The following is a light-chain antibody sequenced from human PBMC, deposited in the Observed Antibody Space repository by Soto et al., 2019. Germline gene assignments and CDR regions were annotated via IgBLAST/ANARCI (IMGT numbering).Light chain of an antibody. J-gene: IGKJ2*01. CDR1: QSISSW. CDR3: QQYNSSPYT. CDR2: KAS. Sequence: DILMTQSPSTLSASVGDRVTITCRASQSISSWLAWYQQKPGKAPKLLIYKASSLESGVPSRFSGSGSGTEFTLTISSLQPDDFATYYCQQYNSSPYTFGQGTKLEIK. V-gene: IGKV1-5*03.